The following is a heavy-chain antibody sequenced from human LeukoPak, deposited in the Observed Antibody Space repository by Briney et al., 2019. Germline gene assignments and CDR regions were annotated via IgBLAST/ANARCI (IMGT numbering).Heavy chain of an antibody. J-gene: IGHJ4*02. CDR3: ARDQEWELPPY. CDR1: GYTFTSYY. D-gene: IGHD1-26*01. V-gene: IGHV3-30-3*01. CDR2: ISYDGSNK. Sequence: SCKASGYTFTSYYMHWVRQAPGKGLEWVAVISYDGSNKYYADSVKGRFTISRDNSKNTLYLQMNSLRAEDTAVYYCARDQEWELPPYWGQGTLVTVSS.